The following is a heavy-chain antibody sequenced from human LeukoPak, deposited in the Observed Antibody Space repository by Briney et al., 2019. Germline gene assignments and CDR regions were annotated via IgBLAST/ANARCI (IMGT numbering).Heavy chain of an antibody. Sequence: PGGSLRLSCAASGFTFSTYSMNWVRQAPGKGLEWVSYISSSSSTIYYADSVKGRFTISRDNAKNSLYLQMNSLRAEDTAVYYCARTGSDTMVRGVLDYWGQGTLVTVSS. V-gene: IGHV3-48*04. D-gene: IGHD3-10*01. J-gene: IGHJ4*02. CDR3: ARTGSDTMVRGVLDY. CDR1: GFTFSTYS. CDR2: ISSSSSTI.